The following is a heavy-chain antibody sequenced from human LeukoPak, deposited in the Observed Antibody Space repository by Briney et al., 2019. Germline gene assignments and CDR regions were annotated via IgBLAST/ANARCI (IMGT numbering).Heavy chain of an antibody. V-gene: IGHV4-34*01. CDR3: ARVVRYYYYYMDV. CDR2: INHSGST. Sequence: SETLSLTCAVYGGSFSGYYWSWLRQPPGKGLEWIGEINHSGSTNYNPSLKSRVTISVDTSKNQFSLKLSSVTAADTAVYYCARVVRYYYYYMDVWGKGTTVTVSS. J-gene: IGHJ6*03. CDR1: GGSFSGYY. D-gene: IGHD2-2*01.